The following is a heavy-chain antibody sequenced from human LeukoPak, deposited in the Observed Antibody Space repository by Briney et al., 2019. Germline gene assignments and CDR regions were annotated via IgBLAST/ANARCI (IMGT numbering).Heavy chain of an antibody. D-gene: IGHD3-3*01. CDR2: INTNTGNP. V-gene: IGHV7-4-1*02. CDR3: ARGHLYYDFWSGYYTNNWFDP. CDR1: GYTFTSYA. J-gene: IGHJ5*02. Sequence: ASVKVSCKASGYTFTSYAMNWVRQAPGQGLEWMGWINTNTGNPTYAQGFTGRFVLSLDTSVSTAYLQISSLKAEDTAVYHCARGHLYYDFWSGYYTNNWFDPWGQGTLVTVSS.